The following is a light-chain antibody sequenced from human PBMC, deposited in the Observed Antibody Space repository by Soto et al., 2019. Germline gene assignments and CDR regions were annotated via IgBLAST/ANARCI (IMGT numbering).Light chain of an antibody. CDR1: QSVSSSY. V-gene: IGKV3-20*01. Sequence: EIVLTQSPGTLSLSPGERATLSCRASQSVSSSYLDWYQQKPGQAPRLLIYGASSRATGIPDRFSGSGSGTDFALTISRLEPEDCAVYYCQQYGSSPPTFGQGTKVEIK. J-gene: IGKJ1*01. CDR2: GAS. CDR3: QQYGSSPPT.